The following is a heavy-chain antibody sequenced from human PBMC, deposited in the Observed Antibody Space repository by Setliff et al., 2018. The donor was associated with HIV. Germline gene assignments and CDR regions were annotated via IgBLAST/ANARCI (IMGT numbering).Heavy chain of an antibody. CDR1: GGSLSHSS. CDR2: VNHSGGT. D-gene: IGHD2-15*01. V-gene: IGHV4-34*01. CDR3: ARRILRSAFDF. Sequence: PSETLSLTCAVHGGSLSHSSWSWIRQSPGKRLEWLGEVNHSGGTNYNPSLKRRLIISSDASKNQFSLRLKSVTAADTAVYFCARRILRSAFDFWGHGTLVTVSS. J-gene: IGHJ4*01.